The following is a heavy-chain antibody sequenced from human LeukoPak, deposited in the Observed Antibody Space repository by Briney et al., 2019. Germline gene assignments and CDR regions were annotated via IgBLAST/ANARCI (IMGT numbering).Heavy chain of an antibody. CDR2: TNSNGAVI. J-gene: IGHJ4*02. V-gene: IGHV3-48*01. D-gene: IGHD4-17*01. CDR1: GFSFNEYG. CDR3: ARDPDGDYDFDY. Sequence: GGSLRLSCAASGFSFNEYGINWVRRAPGKGLEWLSHTNSNGAVISYADSVKGRFTVSRDTAKSSLYLQMNGLRVEDTAIYFCARDPDGDYDFDYWGQGTLVTVSS.